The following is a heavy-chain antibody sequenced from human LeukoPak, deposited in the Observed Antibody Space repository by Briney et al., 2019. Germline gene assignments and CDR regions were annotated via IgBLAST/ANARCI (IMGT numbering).Heavy chain of an antibody. V-gene: IGHV1-2*02. D-gene: IGHD1-26*01. Sequence: ASVTVSCKASAFTFTGFYIHWVRQAPGQGLEWMGWINPNSGGTNYAQTFQGRVTMTRDTSFSTAYMELSRLTSDDTAVYYCSSSSGSWHEVENWGQGTLVTVSS. CDR2: INPNSGGT. J-gene: IGHJ4*02. CDR3: SSSSGSWHEVEN. CDR1: AFTFTGFY.